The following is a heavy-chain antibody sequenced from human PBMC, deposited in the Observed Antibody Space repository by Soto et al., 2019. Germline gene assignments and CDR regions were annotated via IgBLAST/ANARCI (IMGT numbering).Heavy chain of an antibody. J-gene: IGHJ6*02. CDR2: ISGSGGST. CDR1: GFTFSSYA. CDR3: AKSRGYDVYYGMDV. V-gene: IGHV3-23*01. D-gene: IGHD5-12*01. Sequence: GGSLRLSCAASGFTFSSYAMSWVRQAPGKGLEWVSAISGSGGSTYYADSVKGRFTISRDNSKNTLYLQMNSLRAEDTAVYYCAKSRGYDVYYGMDVWGQGTTVTVSS.